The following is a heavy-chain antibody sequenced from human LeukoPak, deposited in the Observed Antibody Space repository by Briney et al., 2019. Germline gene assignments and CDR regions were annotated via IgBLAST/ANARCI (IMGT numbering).Heavy chain of an antibody. CDR2: IKGRTDGGAT. CDR1: GFTFSSYS. Sequence: PGGSLRLSCAASGFTFSSYSMNWVRQAPGKGLEWVGRIKGRTDGGATDYAAPVKGRFTISRDDSKNTLYLQMNSLKTEDTAIYYCTTGELNWGQGTLVTVSS. V-gene: IGHV3-15*01. J-gene: IGHJ4*02. CDR3: TTGELN. D-gene: IGHD2-21*01.